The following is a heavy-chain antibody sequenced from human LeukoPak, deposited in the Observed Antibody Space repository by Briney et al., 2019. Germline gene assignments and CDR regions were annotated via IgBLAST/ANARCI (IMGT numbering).Heavy chain of an antibody. CDR2: INHSGST. Sequence: SETLSLTCAVYGGSFSGYYWSWIRQPPGKGLEWIGEINHSGSTYYNPSLKSRVTISVDTSKNQFSLKLSSVTAADAAVYSCARVGGYSYGFDYWGEGTLVTVSS. CDR3: ARVGGYSYGFDY. J-gene: IGHJ4*02. V-gene: IGHV4-34*01. D-gene: IGHD5-18*01. CDR1: GGSFSGYY.